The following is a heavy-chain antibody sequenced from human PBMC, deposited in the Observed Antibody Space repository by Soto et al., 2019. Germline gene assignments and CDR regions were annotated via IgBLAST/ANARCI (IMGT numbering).Heavy chain of an antibody. CDR3: GLWGTGTTGAFAI. Sequence: QVQLVQSGAEVKKPGASVKVSCKASGYTFTSYGISWVRQAPGQGLEWMGWSSAYNGDSNYAQKRQGRAPXTXDXXTSTAYRELRSLRSDDTAVYYCGLWGTGTTGAFAIWGQGTMVTVSS. CDR2: SSAYNGDS. J-gene: IGHJ3*02. CDR1: GYTFTSYG. D-gene: IGHD1-1*01. V-gene: IGHV1-18*01.